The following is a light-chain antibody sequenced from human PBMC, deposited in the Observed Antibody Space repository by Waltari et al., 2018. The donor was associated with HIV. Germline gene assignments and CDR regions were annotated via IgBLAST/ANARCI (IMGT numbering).Light chain of an antibody. CDR2: RNN. CDR1: SSNHGSNY. CDR3: AAWDDTRGGLWV. J-gene: IGLJ3*02. V-gene: IGLV1-47*01. Sequence: QSVLTQPPSTSGTPGQRVTISCFGSSSNHGSNYVSWYQQLPVTAPKLLIYRNNQRPSGVPDRFSGSKSGTSASLAISGLRSEDEGDYSCAAWDDTRGGLWVFGGGTKVTVL.